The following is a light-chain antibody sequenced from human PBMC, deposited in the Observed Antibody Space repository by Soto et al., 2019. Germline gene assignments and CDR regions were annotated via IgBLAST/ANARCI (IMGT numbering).Light chain of an antibody. Sequence: VVLTQSPGTLSLSPGERATLSCRASQTISSSFLGWYHQKPGQAPRLLIYGATSRANGIPDRFSGSGSGTSFTLTISRLEPEDFAVYYCQQYGGSPFTFGGGTKLEIK. CDR1: QTISSSF. CDR2: GAT. J-gene: IGKJ4*01. V-gene: IGKV3-20*01. CDR3: QQYGGSPFT.